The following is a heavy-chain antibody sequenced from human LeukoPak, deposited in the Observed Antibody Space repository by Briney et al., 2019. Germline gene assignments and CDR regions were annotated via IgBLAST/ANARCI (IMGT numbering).Heavy chain of an antibody. Sequence: GGSLRLSCAASRFTFSDYYMTWIRQAPGKGLEGVSYIGSSGSTVYYADSVKGRFTISRDNAKNSLYLQMNSLRAEDMALYYCAKARSPTYYYDSSGYDAFDIWGQGTMVTVSS. CDR3: AKARSPTYYYDSSGYDAFDI. CDR1: RFTFSDYY. D-gene: IGHD3-22*01. V-gene: IGHV3-11*01. J-gene: IGHJ3*02. CDR2: IGSSGSTV.